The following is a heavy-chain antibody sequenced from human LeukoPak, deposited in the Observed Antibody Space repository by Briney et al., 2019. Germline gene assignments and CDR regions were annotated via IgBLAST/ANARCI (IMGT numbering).Heavy chain of an antibody. CDR1: GGSISSSY. CDR2: IYSTGSA. V-gene: IGHV4-4*09. J-gene: IGHJ6*03. D-gene: IGHD3-9*01. Sequence: SETLSLTCSVSGGSISSSYWTWIRQPPGKGLECIGYIYSTGSANYNPSLKSRVTMSVDTSKNQFSLKLSSVTAADTAVYYCARVLTSPYYYHMDVWGKGTTVAVSS. CDR3: ARVLTSPYYYHMDV.